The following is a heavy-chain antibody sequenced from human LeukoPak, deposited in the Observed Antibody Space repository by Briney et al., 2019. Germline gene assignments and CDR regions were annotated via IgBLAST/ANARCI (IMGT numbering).Heavy chain of an antibody. CDR1: GFTFSSYE. J-gene: IGHJ5*02. D-gene: IGHD3-22*01. Sequence: GGSLRLSCAAAGFTFSSYEINWVRQAPGKGLEWVSSISSSGSTIYYADSVKGRFTISRDNAKNSLYLQMSSLRAEDTAVYYCATVDTSGFYPWGQGTLVTVSS. CDR3: ATVDTSGFYP. CDR2: ISSSGSTI. V-gene: IGHV3-48*03.